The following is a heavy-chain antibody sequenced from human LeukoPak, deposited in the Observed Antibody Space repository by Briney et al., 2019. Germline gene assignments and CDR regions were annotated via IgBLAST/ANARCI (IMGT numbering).Heavy chain of an antibody. CDR1: GFTFSSYA. CDR3: AKVGVRAGTRGYDSSGYYLYYFGY. D-gene: IGHD3-22*01. V-gene: IGHV3-23*01. Sequence: PGGSLRLSCAASGFTFSSYAMSWVRQAPGKGLEWVSAISGSGGSTYYADSVKGRFTIPRDNSKNTLYLQMNSLRAEDTAVYYCAKVGVRAGTRGYDSSGYYLYYFGYWGQGTLVTVSS. J-gene: IGHJ4*02. CDR2: ISGSGGST.